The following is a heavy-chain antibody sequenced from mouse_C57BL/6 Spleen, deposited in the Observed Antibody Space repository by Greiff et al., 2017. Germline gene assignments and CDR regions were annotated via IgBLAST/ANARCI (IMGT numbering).Heavy chain of an antibody. J-gene: IGHJ4*01. CDR3: ARLYYGSSYDAMDY. CDR2: ISNLAYSI. Sequence: EVMLVESGGGLVQPGGSLKLSCAASGFTFSDYGMAWVRQAPRKGPEWVAFISNLAYSIYYADTVTGRFTISRENAKNTLYLEMSSLRSEDTAMYYCARLYYGSSYDAMDYWGQGTSVTVSS. V-gene: IGHV5-15*01. D-gene: IGHD1-1*01. CDR1: GFTFSDYG.